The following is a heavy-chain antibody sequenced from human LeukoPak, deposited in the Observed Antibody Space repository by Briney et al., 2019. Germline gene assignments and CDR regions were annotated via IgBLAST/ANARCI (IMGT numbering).Heavy chain of an antibody. Sequence: GGSLRLSCSASGFTFSSYAMHWVRQAPGKGLEYVSAISSNGGSTYYADSVKGRFTISRDNSKNTLYLQMSSLRAEDTAVYYCVKDDYYYGSGSYYFDYWGQGTLVTVSS. CDR1: GFTFSSYA. V-gene: IGHV3-64D*09. J-gene: IGHJ4*02. D-gene: IGHD3-10*01. CDR2: ISSNGGST. CDR3: VKDDYYYGSGSYYFDY.